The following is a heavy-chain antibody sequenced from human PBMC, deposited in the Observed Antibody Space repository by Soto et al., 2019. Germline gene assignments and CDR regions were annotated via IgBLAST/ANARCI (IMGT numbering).Heavy chain of an antibody. CDR3: ARGDPLLWFGEKVYYGMDV. Sequence: PSETLSLTCAVSGGSISSSYWWSWVRQPPGKGLEWIGEIYHSGSANYNPSLKSRVTISVDTSKNQFSLKLSSVTAADTAVYYCARGDPLLWFGEKVYYGMDVWGQGTTVTVSS. D-gene: IGHD3-10*01. CDR2: IYHSGSA. V-gene: IGHV4-4*02. J-gene: IGHJ6*02. CDR1: GGSISSSYW.